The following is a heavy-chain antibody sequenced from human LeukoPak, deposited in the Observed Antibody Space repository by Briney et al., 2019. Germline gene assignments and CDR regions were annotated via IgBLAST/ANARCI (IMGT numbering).Heavy chain of an antibody. V-gene: IGHV3-23*01. CDR1: GFTFSAYA. CDR3: ARDPDRDYVSAFDI. J-gene: IGHJ3*02. D-gene: IGHD4-17*01. CDR2: IRGGGGGA. Sequence: GGSLRLSCTASGFTFSAYAMMWVRQAPGKGPEWISAIRGGGGGAFYADSVKGRFTISRDNSKYTLFLQMNSLIAEDTAVYYCARDPDRDYVSAFDIWGPGTMVTVS.